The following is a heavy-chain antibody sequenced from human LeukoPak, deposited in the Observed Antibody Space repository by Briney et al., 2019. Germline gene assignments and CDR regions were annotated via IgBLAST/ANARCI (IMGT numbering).Heavy chain of an antibody. CDR1: GFTFSSYS. CDR2: ISSSSSYI. J-gene: IGHJ5*02. D-gene: IGHD6-13*01. V-gene: IGHV3-21*01. CDR3: ARGIAAAEGDNWFDP. Sequence: GGSLRLSCAASGFTFSSYSMNWVRQAPGKGLEWVSSISSSSSYIYYADSVKGRFTISRDNAQNSLYLQMNSLRAEDTAVYYCARGIAAAEGDNWFDPWGQGTLVTVSS.